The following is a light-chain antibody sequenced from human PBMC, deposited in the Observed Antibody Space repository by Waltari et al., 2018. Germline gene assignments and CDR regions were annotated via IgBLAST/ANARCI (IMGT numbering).Light chain of an antibody. Sequence: DINMTQSPSSLSASVGDTVTITCRASQTVTGYLNWYQQRPGEAPNLLIYTASSLQSGVPSRFSGSGSGTDFTLTINGLQSEDFATYYCQQSDGIPFSFGQGTKLEVK. J-gene: IGKJ2*03. CDR3: QQSDGIPFS. CDR2: TAS. CDR1: QTVTGY. V-gene: IGKV1-39*01.